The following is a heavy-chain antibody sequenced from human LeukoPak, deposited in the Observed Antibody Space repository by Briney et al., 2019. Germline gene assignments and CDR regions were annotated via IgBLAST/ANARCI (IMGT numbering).Heavy chain of an antibody. CDR3: ATAPAVDY. CDR1: GGTFSSYA. J-gene: IGHJ4*02. CDR2: INPSGGST. Sequence: ASVKVSCKASGGTFSSYAISWVRQAPGQGLEWMGIINPSGGSTSYAQKFQGRVTMTRDTSTSTVYMELSSLRSEDTAVYYCATAPAVDYWGQGTLVTVSS. V-gene: IGHV1-46*01.